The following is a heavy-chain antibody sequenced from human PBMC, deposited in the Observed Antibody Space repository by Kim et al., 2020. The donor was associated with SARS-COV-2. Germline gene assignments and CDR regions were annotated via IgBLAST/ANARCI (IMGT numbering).Heavy chain of an antibody. CDR2: IWDDGSNK. CDR3: ARDAKYYDILTGYYPPYYYYGMDV. CDR1: GFTFSSYG. D-gene: IGHD3-9*01. Sequence: GGSLRLSCAASGFTFSSYGMHWVRQAPGKGLEWVAVIWDDGSNKYYADSVKGRFTISRDNSKNTLYLQMNSLRAEDTAVYYCARDAKYYDILTGYYPPYYYYGMDVWGQGTTVTVSS. V-gene: IGHV3-33*01. J-gene: IGHJ6*02.